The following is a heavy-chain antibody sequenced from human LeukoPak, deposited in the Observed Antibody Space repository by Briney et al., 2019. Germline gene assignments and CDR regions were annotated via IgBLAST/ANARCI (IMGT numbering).Heavy chain of an antibody. Sequence: ASVKVSCKASGYTFTSYDINWVRQATGQGLEWMGWRNPNSGNTGYAQKFQGRVTMTRNTSVSTAYMELSSLRSEDTAVYYCARGQGYCSKTSCYTPSWFDPWGQGTLVTVSS. CDR1: GYTFTSYD. CDR2: RNPNSGNT. D-gene: IGHD2-2*02. J-gene: IGHJ5*02. V-gene: IGHV1-8*01. CDR3: ARGQGYCSKTSCYTPSWFDP.